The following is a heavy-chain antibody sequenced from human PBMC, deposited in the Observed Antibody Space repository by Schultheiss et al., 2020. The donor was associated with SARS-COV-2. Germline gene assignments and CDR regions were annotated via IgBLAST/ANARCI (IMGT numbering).Heavy chain of an antibody. V-gene: IGHV1-18*04. J-gene: IGHJ6*02. CDR3: ARAGLVVVPYYYGMDV. CDR1: GYTFTSYG. D-gene: IGHD2-2*01. CDR2: ITAYNGNT. Sequence: ASVKVSCKASGYTFTSYGISWVRQAPGQGLEWMGWITAYNGNTNYAQKLQGRVTMTTDTSTSTAYMELSSLRSEDTAVYYCARAGLVVVPYYYGMDVWGQGTTVTVSS.